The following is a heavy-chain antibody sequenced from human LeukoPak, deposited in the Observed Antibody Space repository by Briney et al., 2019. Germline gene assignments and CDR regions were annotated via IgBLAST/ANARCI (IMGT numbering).Heavy chain of an antibody. CDR3: ARGSADDDDKWIDP. Sequence: GGSLRLSCAASGFTFSDYGMSWVRQAPGKGLEWVSYISSSPINIYYADSVRGRFTISRDNAKNSVFLQMNSLRAEDTAVYYCARGSADDDDKWIDPWGQGTLVTVSS. CDR1: GFTFSDYG. J-gene: IGHJ5*02. V-gene: IGHV3-48*03. D-gene: IGHD1-1*01. CDR2: ISSSPINI.